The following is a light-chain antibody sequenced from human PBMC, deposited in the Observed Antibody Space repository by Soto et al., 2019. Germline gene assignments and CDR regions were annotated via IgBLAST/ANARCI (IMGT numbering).Light chain of an antibody. CDR3: QQRSNWVS. Sequence: EIVLTQSPATLSLSPGERATLFCRASQSVSNYLAWYQQKPGQAPRLLIFDTFNRATGIPARFSGSGSGTVFTLTIRSLEPEDFAVYYCQQRSNWVSFGQGNKVDIK. J-gene: IGKJ1*01. V-gene: IGKV3-11*01. CDR2: DTF. CDR1: QSVSNY.